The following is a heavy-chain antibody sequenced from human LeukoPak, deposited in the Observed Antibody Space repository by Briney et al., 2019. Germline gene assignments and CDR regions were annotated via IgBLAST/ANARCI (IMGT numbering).Heavy chain of an antibody. V-gene: IGHV5-51*01. J-gene: IGHJ4*02. CDR3: ARGIRVPSPAISGIQYFDY. Sequence: GESLKISCKGSGYSFTSYWIGWVRQMPGKGLEWMGIIYPGDSDTRYSPSFQGQVTISADKSISTAYLQWSSLKASDTAMYYCARGIRVPSPAISGIQYFDYWGQGTLVTVSS. CDR1: GYSFTSYW. D-gene: IGHD2-15*01. CDR2: IYPGDSDT.